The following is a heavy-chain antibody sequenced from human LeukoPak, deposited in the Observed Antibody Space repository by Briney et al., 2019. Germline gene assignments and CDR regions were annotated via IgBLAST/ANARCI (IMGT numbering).Heavy chain of an antibody. CDR3: ARGVGQGIVVVPAAMKGHNWFDP. V-gene: IGHV1-8*01. CDR1: GYTFTSYD. J-gene: IGHJ5*02. Sequence: ASVKVSCKASGYTFTSYDINWVRQATGQGLEWMGWMNPNSGNTGYAQKFQGRVTMTRNTSISTAYMELSSLRSEDTAVYYCARGVGQGIVVVPAAMKGHNWFDPWGQGTLVTVSS. CDR2: MNPNSGNT. D-gene: IGHD2-2*01.